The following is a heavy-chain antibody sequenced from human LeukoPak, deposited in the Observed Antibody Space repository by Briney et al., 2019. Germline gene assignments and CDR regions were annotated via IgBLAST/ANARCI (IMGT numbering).Heavy chain of an antibody. V-gene: IGHV1-3*01. CDR1: GYTFTTCA. CDR3: TIGLAGDWDAFDI. Sequence: ASVKVSCKTSGYTFTTCAVHWVRQVPGQRLEWMGWIHADSGNTKYSQKLQGRVTIARDTSASTIYMELSSLRFEDTAVYFCTIGLAGDWDAFDIWGLGIMVTVSS. D-gene: IGHD3/OR15-3a*01. CDR2: IHADSGNT. J-gene: IGHJ3*02.